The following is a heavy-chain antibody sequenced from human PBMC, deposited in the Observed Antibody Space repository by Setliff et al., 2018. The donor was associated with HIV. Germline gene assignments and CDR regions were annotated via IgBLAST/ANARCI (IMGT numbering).Heavy chain of an antibody. Sequence: ASVKVSCKASGYTFTSYGISWVRQAPGQGLEWMGWISAYNGNTNYAQKLQGRVTMTTDTSTSTAYMELRSLRREDTAVYYCASARIPTGGTSTSLDFWGQGALVTVSS. CDR2: ISAYNGNT. CDR3: ASARIPTGGTSTSLDF. V-gene: IGHV1-18*01. J-gene: IGHJ4*02. CDR1: GYTFTSYG. D-gene: IGHD1-1*01.